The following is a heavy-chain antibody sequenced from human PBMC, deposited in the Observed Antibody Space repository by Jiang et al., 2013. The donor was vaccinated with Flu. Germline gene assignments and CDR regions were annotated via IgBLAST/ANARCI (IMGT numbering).Heavy chain of an antibody. CDR1: GDSVSSDPTA. CDR2: TYYRSKWYN. Sequence: QTLSLTCAISGDSVSSDPTAWNWIRQSPSRGLEWLGRTYYRSKWYNDYAVSVKSRMTINSDTSKNHFSLRLNSVTPEDTAMYYCARGGDWAFDHWGQGTLVTVSS. J-gene: IGHJ4*02. V-gene: IGHV6-1*01. CDR3: ARGGDWAFDH. D-gene: IGHD2-21*02.